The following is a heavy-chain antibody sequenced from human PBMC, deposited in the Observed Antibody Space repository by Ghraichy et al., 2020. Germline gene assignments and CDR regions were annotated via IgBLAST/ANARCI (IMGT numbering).Heavy chain of an antibody. J-gene: IGHJ6*02. V-gene: IGHV3-9*01. CDR1: GFTFDDYA. CDR2: ISWNSGSI. CDR3: AKDDYGSHRPHYYYGMDV. Sequence: GGSLRLSCAASGFTFDDYAMHWVRQAPGKGLEWVSGISWNSGSIGYADSVKGRFTISRDNAKNSLYLQMNSLRAEDTALYYCAKDDYGSHRPHYYYGMDVWGQGTTVTVSS. D-gene: IGHD4-17*01.